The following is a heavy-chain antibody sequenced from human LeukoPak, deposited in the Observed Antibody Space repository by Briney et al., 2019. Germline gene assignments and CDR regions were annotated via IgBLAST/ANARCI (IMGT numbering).Heavy chain of an antibody. J-gene: IGHJ4*02. CDR1: GVSISSYY. CDR2: IYYSGST. D-gene: IGHD3-3*01. Sequence: SETLSLTCTVSGVSISSYYWSWIRQPPGKGLEWIRYIYYSGSTNYNPSLKSRVTISVDTSKNQFSLKLSSVTAADTAVYYCASRRGQVSGLDYWGQGTLVTVSS. V-gene: IGHV4-59*08. CDR3: ASRRGQVSGLDY.